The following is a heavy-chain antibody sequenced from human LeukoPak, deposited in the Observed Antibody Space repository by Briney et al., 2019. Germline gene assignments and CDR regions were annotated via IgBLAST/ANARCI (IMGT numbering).Heavy chain of an antibody. D-gene: IGHD2-15*01. V-gene: IGHV1-2*02. CDR2: INPNSGGT. CDR1: GYTFTGYY. J-gene: IGHJ4*02. Sequence: ASVKVSCKASGYTFTGYYMHWVRQAPGQGLGWMGWINPNSGGTNYAQKFQGRVTMTRDTSISTAYMELSRLRSDDTAVYYCARVVTLGYCSGGSCYRPYFDYWGQGTLVTVSS. CDR3: ARVVTLGYCSGGSCYRPYFDY.